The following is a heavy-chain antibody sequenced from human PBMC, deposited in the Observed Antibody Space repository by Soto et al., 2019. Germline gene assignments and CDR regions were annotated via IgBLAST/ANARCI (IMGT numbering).Heavy chain of an antibody. CDR1: GGTFSSYA. Sequence: ASVKVSCKASGGTFSSYAISWVRQAPGQGLEWMGGIIPIFGTANYAQKFQGRVTITADESTSTAYMELSSLRSEDTAVYYCARSLVPAVIWILDPWGQGTLVTVSS. D-gene: IGHD2-2*01. CDR2: IIPIFGTA. V-gene: IGHV1-69*13. J-gene: IGHJ5*02. CDR3: ARSLVPAVIWILDP.